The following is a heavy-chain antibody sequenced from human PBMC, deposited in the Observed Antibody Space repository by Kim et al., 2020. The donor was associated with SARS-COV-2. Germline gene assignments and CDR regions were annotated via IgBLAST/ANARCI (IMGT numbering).Heavy chain of an antibody. CDR1: GGSFSSYY. Sequence: SETLSLTCAVSGGSFSSYYWSWVRQPPGKGLEWIGDINNSGSTNYNPSLKSRVTISVDTSKNKFFLTLSPVTVADTAVYYCARGRRILCFGVATFYYCG. CDR3: ARGRRILCFGVATFYYCG. J-gene: IGHJ6*01. V-gene: IGHV4-34*01. D-gene: IGHD3-3*01. CDR2: INNSGST.